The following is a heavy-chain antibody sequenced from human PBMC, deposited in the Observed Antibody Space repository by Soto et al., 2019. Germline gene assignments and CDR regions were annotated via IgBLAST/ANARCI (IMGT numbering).Heavy chain of an antibody. J-gene: IGHJ5*02. CDR3: ARDLTISSTDGPLDP. D-gene: IGHD1-1*01. CDR1: GGTMSRYY. Sequence: SETLSLTCTVSGGTMSRYYWTWIRQPPGKGLEWIGNIHYTGSTNYNPSLKSRVTILLGTSTSQFSLKVSSVTAADTAVYYCARDLTISSTDGPLDPWGHGTLVTVSS. CDR2: IHYTGST. V-gene: IGHV4-59*01.